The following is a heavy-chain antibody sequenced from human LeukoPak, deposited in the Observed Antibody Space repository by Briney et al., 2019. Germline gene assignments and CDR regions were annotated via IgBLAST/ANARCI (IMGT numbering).Heavy chain of an antibody. D-gene: IGHD5-12*01. CDR2: IYSDGST. V-gene: IGHV3-53*01. CDR3: ARDARPARGYSGYDWEPIDY. J-gene: IGHJ4*02. CDR1: GSTVSSNH. Sequence: GGSLRLSCAASGSTVSSNHMTRVRQAPGKGLEWVSLIYSDGSTYYADSVKGRFTISRDNSKNTLYLQMNSLRAEDTAVYYCARDARPARGYSGYDWEPIDYWGQGTLVTVS.